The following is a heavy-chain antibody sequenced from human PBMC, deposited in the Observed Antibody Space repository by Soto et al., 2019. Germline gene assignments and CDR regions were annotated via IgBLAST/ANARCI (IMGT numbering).Heavy chain of an antibody. CDR1: GFTFTKYA. Sequence: EVQLLESGGGLVQPGGSLRLSCAVSGFTFTKYAMSWVRQAPGKGLEWVSAISGSGSGTHYADSVKGRFTISRDNSKNTLSLQMNSLRVEDTAIYFCAKRSGFDSGLFDYWGQGNLVTVSS. CDR2: ISGSGSGT. V-gene: IGHV3-23*01. J-gene: IGHJ4*02. D-gene: IGHD5-12*01. CDR3: AKRSGFDSGLFDY.